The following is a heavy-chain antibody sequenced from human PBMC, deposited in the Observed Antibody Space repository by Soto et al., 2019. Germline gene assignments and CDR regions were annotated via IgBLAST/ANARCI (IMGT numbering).Heavy chain of an antibody. CDR3: ARGVTYAGVDY. V-gene: IGHV4-39*07. CDR2: INHSGST. Sequence: SETLSLTCTVSGGSITSSSHYWGWIRQPPGKGLEWIGEINHSGSTTYNPSLKGRVTISVDRSKNQFSLKLSSVTAADTALYYCARGVTYAGVDYWGQGTLVTVSS. CDR1: GGSITSSSHY. D-gene: IGHD3-10*01. J-gene: IGHJ4*02.